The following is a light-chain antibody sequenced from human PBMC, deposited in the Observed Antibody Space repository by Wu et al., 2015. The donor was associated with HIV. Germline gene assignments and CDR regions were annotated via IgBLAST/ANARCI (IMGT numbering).Light chain of an antibody. CDR1: QSVHSDY. CDR3: QQYANWPPLFS. Sequence: EIVLTQSPGTLSLSPGERVTLSCRASQSVHSDYLAWYQQKPGQAPRLLIYGASSRAAGIPDRFSGSGSGTDFTLTISSLQSEDSAVYFCQQYANWPPLFSFGQGPRWRS. CDR2: GAS. V-gene: IGKV3-20*01. J-gene: IGKJ2*03.